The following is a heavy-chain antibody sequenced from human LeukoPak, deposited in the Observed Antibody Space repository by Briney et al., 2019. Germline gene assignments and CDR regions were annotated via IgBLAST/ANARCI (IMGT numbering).Heavy chain of an antibody. J-gene: IGHJ6*03. V-gene: IGHV3-7*03. CDR2: IKPDGSEK. D-gene: IGHD6-13*01. CDR3: AKDIAAAGTSGGYMDV. CDR1: GFSFSTYW. Sequence: GGSLRLSCAASGFSFSTYWMSWVRQAPGKGLEWVANIKPDGSEKYYVDSLKGRFSISRDNAKNSLYLQMNSLRAEDTALYYCAKDIAAAGTSGGYMDVWGKGTTVTISS.